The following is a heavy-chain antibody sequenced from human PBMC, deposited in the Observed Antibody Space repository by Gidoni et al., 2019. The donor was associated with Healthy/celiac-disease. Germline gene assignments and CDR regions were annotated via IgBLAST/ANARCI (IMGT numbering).Heavy chain of an antibody. CDR3: ARETSTIFGVVTNFDY. CDR1: GGTLRSYA. Sequence: QVQLVQSGAEVKKPGSSVRVSCKASGGTLRSYATSWVRQAPGQGLEWMGRIIPILGIANYAQKFQGRVTSTADKSTSTAYMELSSLRSEDTAVYDCARETSTIFGVVTNFDYWGQGTLVTVSS. D-gene: IGHD3-3*01. V-gene: IGHV1-69*04. J-gene: IGHJ4*02. CDR2: IIPILGIA.